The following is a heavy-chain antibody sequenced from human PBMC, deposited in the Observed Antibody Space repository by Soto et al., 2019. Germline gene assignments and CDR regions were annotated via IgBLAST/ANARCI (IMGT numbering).Heavy chain of an antibody. CDR1: GYTFTSYG. V-gene: IGHV1-18*01. D-gene: IGHD2-15*01. CDR3: ARDGVAATHYYYYYYMDV. J-gene: IGHJ6*03. CDR2: ISAYNGNT. Sequence: QVQLVQSGAEVKKPGASVKVSYKASGYTFTSYGISWVRPATGQGLERMGCISAYNGNTNYAQKLQGRVTMTTDTSTRTAFMELRSLTSDDTAVYYCARDGVAATHYYYYYYMDVWGKGTTVTVSS.